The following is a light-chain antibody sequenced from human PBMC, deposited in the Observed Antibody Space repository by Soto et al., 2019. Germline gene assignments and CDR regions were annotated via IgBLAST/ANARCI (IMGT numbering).Light chain of an antibody. Sequence: QSALPQPASVSGSPGQSIPISCTGTIRGVSGYNFVSWYQQYPGKAPKLMIDDVSNRPSGVSNRFSGSKSGNTASLTISGLQAEDEADYYCSSYTSSNTYVFGAGTKVTVL. CDR1: IRGVSGYNF. J-gene: IGLJ1*01. V-gene: IGLV2-14*03. CDR2: DVS. CDR3: SSYTSSNTYV.